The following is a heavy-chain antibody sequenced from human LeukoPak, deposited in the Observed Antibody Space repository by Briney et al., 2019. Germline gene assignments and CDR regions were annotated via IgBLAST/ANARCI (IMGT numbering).Heavy chain of an antibody. V-gene: IGHV3-7*03. CDR2: INQDGSEK. CDR1: GFTFSSSW. J-gene: IGHJ4*02. Sequence: GGSLRLSCVASGFTFSSSWMSWVRQAPGKGLEWVANINQDGSEKSYVESVRGRFTISRDNAKNSLYLQLNSLRAEDTALYYCARDNPPDYWGQGTLVTVSS. CDR3: ARDNPPDY.